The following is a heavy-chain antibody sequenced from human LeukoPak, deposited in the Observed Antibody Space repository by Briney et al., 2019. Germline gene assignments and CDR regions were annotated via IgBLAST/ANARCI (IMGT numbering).Heavy chain of an antibody. CDR2: IYYSGST. V-gene: IGHV4-59*08. CDR1: GGSISSYY. J-gene: IGHJ6*03. D-gene: IGHD6-13*01. CDR3: AGHNGIAAAEEDYYMDV. Sequence: PSETLSLTCTVSGGSISSYYWSWIRQPPGKGLEWIGYIYYSGSTNYNPSLKSRVTISVDTSKNQFSLKLSSVTAADTAVYYCAGHNGIAAAEEDYYMDVWGKGTTVTVSS.